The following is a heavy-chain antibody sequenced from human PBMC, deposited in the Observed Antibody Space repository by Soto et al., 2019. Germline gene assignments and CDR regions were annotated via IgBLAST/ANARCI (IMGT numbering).Heavy chain of an antibody. D-gene: IGHD6-6*01. CDR1: GFTFISHA. J-gene: IGHJ4*02. Sequence: PGGSLRLSCAASGFTFISHAMNWVRQAPGKGLEWVSAISGSADDIYYADSVKGRFTISRDSSKNTLYLQMSSLRADDTAVYYCAKKRSGSSSMGCIDYWGQGTLVTVSS. V-gene: IGHV3-23*01. CDR2: ISGSADDI. CDR3: AKKRSGSSSMGCIDY.